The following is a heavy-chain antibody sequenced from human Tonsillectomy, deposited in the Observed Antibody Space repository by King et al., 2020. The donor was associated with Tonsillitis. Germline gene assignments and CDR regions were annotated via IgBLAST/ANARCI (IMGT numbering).Heavy chain of an antibody. J-gene: IGHJ4*02. CDR3: ASGWGVATPDY. CDR2: IYIGGST. CDR1: GFTVSSNY. D-gene: IGHD5-12*01. Sequence: VQLVESGGGLIQPGGSLRLSCAASGFTVSSNYMSWVRQAPGKGLEWLSVIYIGGSTYYADSVKGLFTISRDNSNNTLYLQMNSLRAEDTAVYYCASGWGVATPDYWGQGTLVTVSS. V-gene: IGHV3-53*01.